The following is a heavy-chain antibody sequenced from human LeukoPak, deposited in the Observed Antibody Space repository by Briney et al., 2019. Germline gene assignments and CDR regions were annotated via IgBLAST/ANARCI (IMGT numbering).Heavy chain of an antibody. J-gene: IGHJ4*02. CDR1: GFTFSNAW. CDR3: TTDPFMITFGGVYNY. CDR2: IKSKTDGGTT. Sequence: PGGSLRLSCAASGFTFSNAWMSWVRQAPGKGLEWVGRIKSKTDGGTTDYAAPVKGRFTISRDDSKNTLYLQMNSLKTEDTAVYYCTTDPFMITFGGVYNYWGQGTLVTVSS. D-gene: IGHD3-16*01. V-gene: IGHV3-15*01.